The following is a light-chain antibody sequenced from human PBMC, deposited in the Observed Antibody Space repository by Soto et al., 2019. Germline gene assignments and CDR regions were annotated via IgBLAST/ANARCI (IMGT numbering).Light chain of an antibody. CDR2: GAS. V-gene: IGKV3-20*01. CDR3: QQYDSSPRT. J-gene: IGKJ1*01. CDR1: QSFSSSS. Sequence: EVVLTQSPGTLSLSPGKIATLSCRSSQSFSSSSLAWYQQKPGQAPRLLIYGASSRATGIPDRFSGSGSGTDFNLTISRLEPEDFAVYYCQQYDSSPRTFGQGTKVDIK.